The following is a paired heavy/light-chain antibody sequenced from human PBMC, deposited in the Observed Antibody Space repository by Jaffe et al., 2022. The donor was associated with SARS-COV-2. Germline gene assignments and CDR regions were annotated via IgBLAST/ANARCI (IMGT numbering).Light chain of an antibody. Sequence: EIVLKQSPATLSLSPGERATLSCRASQTVDHGLVWYQQRPGQAPRLLIYNTLNRATGIPARFSGSGSGTDFTLTISSLEPEDFAVYYCQQRGDWPISFGGGTKVEIQ. V-gene: IGKV3-11*01. CDR1: QTVDHG. CDR3: QQRGDWPIS. J-gene: IGKJ4*01. CDR2: NTL.
Heavy chain of an antibody. V-gene: IGHV4-61*02. CDR2: ISSGGSI. CDR1: GASIVSGGYF. J-gene: IGHJ5*02. D-gene: IGHD2-21*02. Sequence: QVQLQESGPGLVKPSQTLSLTCSVSGASIVSGGYFWTWIRQPAGKGLEYIGRISSGGSINYNPSLSSRLTISMDTSMNQVSLKVISVTAADTAMYYCARGHCGSDCPGFNWFDPWGQGTLVIVSS. CDR3: ARGHCGSDCPGFNWFDP.